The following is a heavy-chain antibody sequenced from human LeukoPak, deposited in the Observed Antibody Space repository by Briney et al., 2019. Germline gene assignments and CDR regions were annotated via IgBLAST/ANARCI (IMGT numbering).Heavy chain of an antibody. CDR3: ARHPWKAAAALYYFDY. CDR2: INHSGST. D-gene: IGHD6-13*01. CDR1: GGSFSGYY. Sequence: SETLSLTCAVYGGSFSGYYWSWIRQPPGKGLEWIGEINHSGSTNYNPSLKSRVTISVDTSKNQFSLKLSSVTATDTAVYYCARHPWKAAAALYYFDYWGQGTLVTVSS. V-gene: IGHV4-34*01. J-gene: IGHJ4*02.